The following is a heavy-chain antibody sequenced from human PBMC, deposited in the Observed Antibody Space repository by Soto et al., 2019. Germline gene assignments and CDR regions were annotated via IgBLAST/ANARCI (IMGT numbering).Heavy chain of an antibody. V-gene: IGHV4-30-4*01. Sequence: QVQLQESGPGLVKPSQTLSLTCTVSGGSISSGDYYWSWIRQPPGKGLEWIGYIYYSGSTYYNPSLKSGVTILVDTSKNQFFLKLSSVTAADTAVYYCARDSHDNSNYLSNWFDPWGQGTLVTVSS. CDR3: ARDSHDNSNYLSNWFDP. J-gene: IGHJ5*02. D-gene: IGHD4-4*01. CDR2: IYYSGST. CDR1: GGSISSGDYY.